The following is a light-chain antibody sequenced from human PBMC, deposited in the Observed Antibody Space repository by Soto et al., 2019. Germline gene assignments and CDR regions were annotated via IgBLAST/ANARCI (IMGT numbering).Light chain of an antibody. J-gene: IGKJ3*01. CDR2: KAS. Sequence: DIQITQSPSTLSGSVGDRVTITCRASQTISSWLAWYQQKPGKAPKLLIYKASTLKSAVPSRFSGSGSGTEFTLTISSLQPDDFATYYCQQLNTFPPFFTFGPGTKVDIK. V-gene: IGKV1-5*03. CDR1: QTISSW. CDR3: QQLNTFPPFFT.